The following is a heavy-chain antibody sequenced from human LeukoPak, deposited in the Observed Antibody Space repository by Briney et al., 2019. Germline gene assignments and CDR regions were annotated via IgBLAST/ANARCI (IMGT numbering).Heavy chain of an antibody. CDR1: GFTFNTYA. J-gene: IGHJ4*02. Sequence: PGGSLRLSCAASGFTFNTYAMYWVRQAPGKGLEWVAVISYDGSNKYYADSVKGRFTISRDNSKNTLYLQMISLRAEDTAVYYCARERYDDFWSGQLGYWGQGTLVTVSS. V-gene: IGHV3-30*04. CDR2: ISYDGSNK. CDR3: ARERYDDFWSGQLGY. D-gene: IGHD3-3*01.